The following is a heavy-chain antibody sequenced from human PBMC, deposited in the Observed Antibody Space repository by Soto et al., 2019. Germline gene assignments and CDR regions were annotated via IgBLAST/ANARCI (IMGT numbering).Heavy chain of an antibody. V-gene: IGHV1-18*01. CDR1: GYAFTTYG. D-gene: IGHD2-15*01. CDR3: AREGLLGY. Sequence: QVRLVQSGAEVKQPGASVKVSCKASGYAFTTYGFSWVRQAPGQGLEWMGWIGAYNGNRNYAQNLQGRVTMTTDTSTSTAYMELRNLRSDDTAIYYCAREGLLGYWGQGTLVTVSS. J-gene: IGHJ4*02. CDR2: IGAYNGNR.